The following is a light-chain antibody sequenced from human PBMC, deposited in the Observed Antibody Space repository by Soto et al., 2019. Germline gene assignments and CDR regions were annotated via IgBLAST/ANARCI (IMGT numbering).Light chain of an antibody. CDR1: QSVLYSSNNKNY. CDR2: WAS. Sequence: DIVMTQSPDSLAVSLGERATINCKSSQSVLYSSNNKNYLAWYQQKPGQPPKLLIYWASTRESGVPDRFSGSGSGTDFTLTISSLQAEDVAVYYCQQYYSIPPTFGQGTKVAIK. CDR3: QQYYSIPPT. J-gene: IGKJ1*01. V-gene: IGKV4-1*01.